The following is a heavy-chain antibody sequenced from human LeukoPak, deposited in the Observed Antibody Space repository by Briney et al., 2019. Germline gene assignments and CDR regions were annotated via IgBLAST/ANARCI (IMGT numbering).Heavy chain of an antibody. J-gene: IGHJ3*02. Sequence: PGGSLRLSCAASGFTFGSYAMSWVRQAPGKGLEWVSAICGGGGSTYYADSVKGRFTISGDNSKTTLYLQMNGLRAEDTAVYYCAKVSGYSYAGLSNIYAIDIWGQGKMVTVSS. D-gene: IGHD5-18*01. CDR3: AKVSGYSYAGLSNIYAIDI. CDR1: GFTFGSYA. V-gene: IGHV3-23*01. CDR2: ICGGGGST.